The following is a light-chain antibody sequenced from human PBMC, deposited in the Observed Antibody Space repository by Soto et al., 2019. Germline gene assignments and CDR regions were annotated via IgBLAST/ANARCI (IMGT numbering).Light chain of an antibody. V-gene: IGLV2-8*01. Sequence: QSVLTQPPSASGSPGQSVTISCTGTSNDVGGYDFVSWYQQHPGKAPKLLIYEVTKRPSGVPDRFSGSKSGNTASLTVSGLQADDEADYYCSSYVGTNNYVFGTGTKVTVL. CDR3: SSYVGTNNYV. J-gene: IGLJ1*01. CDR2: EVT. CDR1: SNDVGGYDF.